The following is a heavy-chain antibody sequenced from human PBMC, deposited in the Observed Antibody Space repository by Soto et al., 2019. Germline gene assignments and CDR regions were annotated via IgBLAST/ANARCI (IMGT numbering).Heavy chain of an antibody. J-gene: IGHJ3*02. CDR3: ARDRSLRFLEWSPDAFDI. D-gene: IGHD3-3*01. Sequence: GASVKVSCKASGYPFTSYGISWVRQAPGQGLEWMGWISAYNGNTNYAQKLQGRVTMTTDTSTSTAYMELRSLRSDDTAVYYCARDRSLRFLEWSPDAFDIWGQGTMVTVSS. CDR2: ISAYNGNT. CDR1: GYPFTSYG. V-gene: IGHV1-18*01.